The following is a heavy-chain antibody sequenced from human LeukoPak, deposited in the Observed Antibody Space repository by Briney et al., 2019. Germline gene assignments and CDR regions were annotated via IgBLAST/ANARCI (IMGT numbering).Heavy chain of an antibody. Sequence: PSETLSLTCTVSGGSISSGNYYWSWIRQPPGKGLEWIGYIFYLGNTYYTPSLKSRVTISVGTSKNQFSLKLSSVTAADTAVYYCARKYPDHWFDPWGQGTLVTVSS. CDR3: ARKYPDHWFDP. D-gene: IGHD6-6*01. V-gene: IGHV4-30-4*01. CDR1: GGSISSGNYY. J-gene: IGHJ5*02. CDR2: IFYLGNT.